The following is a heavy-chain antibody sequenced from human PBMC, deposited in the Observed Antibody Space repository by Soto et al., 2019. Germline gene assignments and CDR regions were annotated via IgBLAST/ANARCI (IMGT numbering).Heavy chain of an antibody. V-gene: IGHV3-9*01. Sequence: PGGSLRLSCAASGFTFDDYAMHWVRQAPGKGLEWVSGISWNSGSIGYADSVKGRFTISRDNAKNSLYLQMNSLRAEDTALYYCAKELYGSGSYYAFDIWGQGTMVTVSS. CDR1: GFTFDDYA. D-gene: IGHD3-10*01. CDR2: ISWNSGSI. CDR3: AKELYGSGSYYAFDI. J-gene: IGHJ3*02.